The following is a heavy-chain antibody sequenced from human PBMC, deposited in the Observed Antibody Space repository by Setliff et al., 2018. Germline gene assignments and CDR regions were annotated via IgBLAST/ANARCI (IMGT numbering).Heavy chain of an antibody. CDR1: GGSISSGTYY. CDR2: LHTSGSI. V-gene: IGHV4-61*02. J-gene: IGHJ3*02. CDR3: ARGRMRGSCSGPSCTYDPFDI. Sequence: PSETLSLTCTVSGGSISSGTYYWSWIRQPAGKGLEWIGRLHTSGSIDYNPSLKSRVTMSIDTSKNQLSLKLSSVTAADTAVYYCARGRMRGSCSGPSCTYDPFDIWGQGTPVTVSS. D-gene: IGHD2-2*01.